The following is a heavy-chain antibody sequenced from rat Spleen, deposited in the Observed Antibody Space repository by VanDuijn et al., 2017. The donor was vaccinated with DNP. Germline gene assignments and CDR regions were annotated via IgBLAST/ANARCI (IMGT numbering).Heavy chain of an antibody. CDR2: ISYSGST. Sequence: EVQLQESGPGLVKPSQSLSLTCSVTGYSITSNYWGWIRKFPGNKMEWMGCISYSGSTSYNPSLKSRLSITRDTSKNQFFLQLNSITTEDTATYYCARGLNYGGYNYYWYFDFWGPGTMVTVSS. CDR3: ARGLNYGGYNYYWYFDF. J-gene: IGHJ1*01. D-gene: IGHD1-11*01. V-gene: IGHV3-1*01. CDR1: GYSITSNY.